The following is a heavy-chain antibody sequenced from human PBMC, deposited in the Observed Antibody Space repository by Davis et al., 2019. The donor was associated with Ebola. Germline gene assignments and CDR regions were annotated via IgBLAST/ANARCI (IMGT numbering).Heavy chain of an antibody. CDR2: ISSSSSAI. J-gene: IGHJ4*02. D-gene: IGHD1-26*01. CDR1: GSTFSSSS. Sequence: GESLKISCAASGSTFSSSSMNWVRQAPGRGLEWVSYISSSSSAIYYADSVKGRFTISRDNAKNSLYLQMNSLRDEDTAVYYCARDTSGSFDYWSQGNLVTVSS. CDR3: ARDTSGSFDY. V-gene: IGHV3-48*02.